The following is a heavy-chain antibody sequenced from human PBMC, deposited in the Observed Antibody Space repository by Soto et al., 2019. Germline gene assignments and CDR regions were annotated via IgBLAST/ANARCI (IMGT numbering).Heavy chain of an antibody. Sequence: WTWIRQHPVKGLEWIGYNYYSGITYYNPSLKSRVTISLDTSKNQFSLKLSSVTAADTAVYYCARGSSIAGLYYGMDVWGQGTTVTVS. CDR3: ARGSSIAGLYYGMDV. CDR2: NYYSGIT. V-gene: IGHV4-31*02. J-gene: IGHJ6*02. D-gene: IGHD6-6*01.